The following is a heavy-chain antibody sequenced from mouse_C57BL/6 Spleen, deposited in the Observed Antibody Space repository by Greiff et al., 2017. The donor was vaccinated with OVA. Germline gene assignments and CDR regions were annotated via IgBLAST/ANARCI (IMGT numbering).Heavy chain of an antibody. CDR3: ARTGSSGYRYFDV. J-gene: IGHJ1*03. V-gene: IGHV1-61*01. CDR2: IYPSDSET. Sequence: VQLQQPGAELVRPGSSVKLSCKASGYTFTSYWMDWVKQRPGQGLEWIGNIYPSDSETHYNQKFKDKATLTVDQSSSTAYLQLSSLTSEDSAVYYCARTGSSGYRYFDVWGTGTTVTVSS. CDR1: GYTFTSYW. D-gene: IGHD1-3*01.